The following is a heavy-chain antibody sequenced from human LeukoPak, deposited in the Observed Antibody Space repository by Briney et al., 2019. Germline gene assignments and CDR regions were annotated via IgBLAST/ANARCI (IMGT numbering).Heavy chain of an antibody. Sequence: GGSLRLSCEASGFTFSNHNMNWVRQAPGKGLEWVSSINSRSNYIYYADSVKGRFTISRDNAKESLYLQMNSLRAEDTALYFCARDKVSVIPALDYWGQGTLVIVSS. CDR2: INSRSNYI. J-gene: IGHJ4*02. V-gene: IGHV3-21*01. CDR1: GFTFSNHN. CDR3: ARDKVSVIPALDY. D-gene: IGHD2/OR15-2a*01.